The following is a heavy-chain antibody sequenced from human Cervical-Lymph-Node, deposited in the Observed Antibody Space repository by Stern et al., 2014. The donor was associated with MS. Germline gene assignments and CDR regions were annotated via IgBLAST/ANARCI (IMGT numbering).Heavy chain of an antibody. CDR2: ISWDDDK. Sequence: QVTLKESVPTLVKPTQTLTLTCTFSGFSLSTSGVGLVWIRQPPGHALEWLSLISWDDDKRYSPSLKSRLTITKDTSKNQVVLTMTNMDPVDTATYYCAHRRYTSSGYGMDYFDYWGQGTLVTVSS. V-gene: IGHV2-5*02. D-gene: IGHD6-13*01. J-gene: IGHJ4*02. CDR1: GFSLSTSGVG. CDR3: AHRRYTSSGYGMDYFDY.